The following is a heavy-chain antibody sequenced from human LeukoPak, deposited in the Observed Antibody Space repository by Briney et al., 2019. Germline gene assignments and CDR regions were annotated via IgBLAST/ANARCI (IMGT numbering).Heavy chain of an antibody. D-gene: IGHD1-26*01. J-gene: IGHJ4*02. Sequence: GGSLRLSCAASGFTFNNYAMTWVRQAPGKGLEWVSSISASGVMTYYADSVKGRFTVSRDNSKNSLYLQMSSLTAADTAVYYCAKDRSIGTYYTFDHWGQGTLVTVS. V-gene: IGHV3-23*01. CDR1: GFTFNNYA. CDR3: AKDRSIGTYYTFDH. CDR2: ISASGVMT.